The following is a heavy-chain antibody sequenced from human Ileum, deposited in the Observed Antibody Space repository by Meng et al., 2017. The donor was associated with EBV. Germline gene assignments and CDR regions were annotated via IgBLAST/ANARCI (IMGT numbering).Heavy chain of an antibody. CDR2: VNYNGDS. CDR1: GASVTSSGYY. J-gene: IGHJ4*02. CDR3: ARDLRVGGAFDY. D-gene: IGHD1-26*01. Sequence: QGQLQQSGPGLVRPSETLSLPCTVSGASVTSSGYYWSWLRQSPGKGLEWLGYVNYNGDSTYNPSLKSRVTIFIDTSKKQFYLNLTSATAADTAIYYCARDLRVGGAFDYWGQGTLVTVSS. V-gene: IGHV4-61*08.